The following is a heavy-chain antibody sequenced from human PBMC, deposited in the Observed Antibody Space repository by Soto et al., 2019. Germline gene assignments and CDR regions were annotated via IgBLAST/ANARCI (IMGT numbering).Heavy chain of an antibody. CDR2: ISSSGGST. D-gene: IGHD3-3*01. CDR1: GFSFSSYA. J-gene: IGHJ4*02. CDR3: ARRLSRDVTLYFFDY. V-gene: IGHV3-23*01. Sequence: GGSLRLSCAASGFSFSSYAMSWVRQAPGKGLEWVSAISSSGGSTYYADSVKGRFTISRDNSKSTLYLQVNSLRAEDTAVYYCARRLSRDVTLYFFDYWGQGTLVTVSS.